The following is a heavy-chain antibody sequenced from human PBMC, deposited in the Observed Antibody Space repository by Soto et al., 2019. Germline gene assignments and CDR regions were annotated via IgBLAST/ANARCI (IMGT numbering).Heavy chain of an antibody. D-gene: IGHD3-3*01. J-gene: IGHJ4*02. V-gene: IGHV3-23*01. CDR3: AKGTYDFYY. Sequence: EVHLLESWGGLVQPGGSVRLSCAASGFSFSSYAISLVLQAPGKGLECVSAISGSCGSTYYADSVKGRFTISRDNSKNTLYLQMNSLRAEDTAVSYCAKGTYDFYYWGQGTLVTVSS. CDR2: ISGSCGST. CDR1: GFSFSSYA.